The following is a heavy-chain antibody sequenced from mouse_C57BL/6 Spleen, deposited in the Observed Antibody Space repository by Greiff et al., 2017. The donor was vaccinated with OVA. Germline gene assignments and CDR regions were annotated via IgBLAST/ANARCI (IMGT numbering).Heavy chain of an antibody. J-gene: IGHJ2*01. D-gene: IGHD2-10*01. CDR1: GYTFTSYW. V-gene: IGHV1-52*01. CDR3: ASSYRDY. Sequence: QVQLQQPGAELVRPGSSVKLSCKASGYTFTSYWMHWVKQRPIQGLEWIGYIYPSDSDTHYNQKFKDKATLTVDKSSSTAYMQLSSRTSEDSAVYYCASSYRDYWGQGTTLTVSA. CDR2: IYPSDSDT.